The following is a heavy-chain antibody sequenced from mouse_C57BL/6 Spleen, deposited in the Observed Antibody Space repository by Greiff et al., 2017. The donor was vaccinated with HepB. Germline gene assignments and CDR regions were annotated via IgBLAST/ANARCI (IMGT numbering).Heavy chain of an antibody. CDR2: IYPGDGDT. CDR1: GYAFSSSW. D-gene: IGHD1-1*01. J-gene: IGHJ4*01. Sequence: VQLQQSGPELVKPGASVKISCKASGYAFSSSWMNWVKQRPGKGLEWIGRIYPGDGDTNYKGKFKGKATLTADKSSSTAYMQLSSLTSEDSAVYFCAALDYYGSRSYAMDYWGQGTSVTVSS. V-gene: IGHV1-82*01. CDR3: AALDYYGSRSYAMDY.